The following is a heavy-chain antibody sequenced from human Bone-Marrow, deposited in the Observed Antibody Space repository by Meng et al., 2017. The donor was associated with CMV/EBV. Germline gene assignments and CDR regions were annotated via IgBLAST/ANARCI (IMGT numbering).Heavy chain of an antibody. J-gene: IGHJ3*02. CDR3: ARGLGTDVLDI. V-gene: IGHV4-61*01. D-gene: IGHD1-1*01. CDR1: GYSISSGYY. Sequence: GPLRLPCTVSGYSISSGYYWSWIRQPPGKGLEWIGYIYYSGSTNYNPSLKSRVTISVDTSKTQFSLKLSSVTAADTAVYYCARGLGTDVLDIWGQGTMVTVSS. CDR2: IYYSGST.